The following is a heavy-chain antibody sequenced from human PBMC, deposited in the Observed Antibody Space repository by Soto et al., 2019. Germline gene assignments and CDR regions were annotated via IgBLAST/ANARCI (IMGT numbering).Heavy chain of an antibody. V-gene: IGHV1-3*01. CDR2: INAGNGNT. CDR3: AIDDCSGGSCYPRRAFDI. J-gene: IGHJ3*02. Sequence: ASVKVSCKSSGYTFTSYAMHWVRQAPGQRLEWMGWINAGNGNTKYSQKFQGRVTITRDTSASTAYMELSSLRSEDTAVYYCAIDDCSGGSCYPRRAFDIWGQGTMVTVSS. D-gene: IGHD2-15*01. CDR1: GYTFTSYA.